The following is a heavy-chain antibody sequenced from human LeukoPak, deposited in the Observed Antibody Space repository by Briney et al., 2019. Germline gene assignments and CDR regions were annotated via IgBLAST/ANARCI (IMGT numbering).Heavy chain of an antibody. D-gene: IGHD3-10*01. Sequence: PSETLSLTCTVSGGSISSGDYYWSWIRQPPGKGLEWIGYIYYSGSTYYNPSLKSRVTISVDTSKNQFSLKLSSVTAADTAVYYCAREHPADYGSGNDYWGQGTLVTVSS. CDR2: IYYSGST. CDR1: GGSISSGDYY. J-gene: IGHJ4*02. CDR3: AREHPADYGSGNDY. V-gene: IGHV4-30-4*01.